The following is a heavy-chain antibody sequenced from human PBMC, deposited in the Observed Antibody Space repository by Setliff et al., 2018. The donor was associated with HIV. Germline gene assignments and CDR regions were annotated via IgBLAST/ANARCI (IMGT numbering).Heavy chain of an antibody. J-gene: IGHJ4*02. CDR1: GYIFSSYG. V-gene: IGHV1-18*01. Sequence: ASVKVSCKSSGYIFSSYGISWVRQAPGQGLEWMGWISADNGNTNYAQKFQGRVTMTRKTSINTAYMELRSLRSDDTAVYYCARGYCSSTSCYGIYYFDNWGQGTPVTVSS. D-gene: IGHD2-2*01. CDR3: ARGYCSSTSCYGIYYFDN. CDR2: ISADNGNT.